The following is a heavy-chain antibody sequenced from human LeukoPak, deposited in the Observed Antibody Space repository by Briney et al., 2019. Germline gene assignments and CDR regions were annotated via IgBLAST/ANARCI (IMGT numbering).Heavy chain of an antibody. CDR2: IYSGGST. D-gene: IGHD5-24*01. CDR1: GFTVSSNY. V-gene: IGHV3-53*01. CDR3: ARDGDGYNFDY. J-gene: IGHJ4*02. Sequence: GGSPRLSCAASGFTVSSNYMSWVRQAPGKGLEWVSVIYSGGSTYYADSVKGRFTISRDNSKNTLYLQMNSLRAEDTAVYYCARDGDGYNFDYWGQGTLVTVSS.